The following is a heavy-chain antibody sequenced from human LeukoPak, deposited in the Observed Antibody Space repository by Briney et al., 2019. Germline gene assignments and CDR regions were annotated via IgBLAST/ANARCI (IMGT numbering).Heavy chain of an antibody. CDR1: GFSFKDYG. D-gene: IGHD1-26*01. CDR3: AKHLTATHADLFVGLDV. V-gene: IGHV3-9*01. Sequence: GGSLRLSCAATGFSFKDYGMQWVRQPPGKGLEWVSAINWNGGGTDYADSVKGRFTISRDNAKNSLYLQLSSLRPEDTALYYCAKHLTATHADLFVGLDVWGQGTSVTVSS. CDR2: INWNGGGT. J-gene: IGHJ6*02.